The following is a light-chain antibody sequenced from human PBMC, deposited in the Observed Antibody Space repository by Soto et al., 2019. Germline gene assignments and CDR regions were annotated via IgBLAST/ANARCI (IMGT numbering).Light chain of an antibody. CDR2: GAS. Sequence: EIVLTQSPATLSVSPGERVTLSCRTSQSISSNLAWYQQKPGQAPRLLISGASTRATGIPARFIGSGSGTEFTLTISSLQSEDFVVYYCQQYSNWPLLSFGGGAKVDI. CDR3: QQYSNWPLLS. V-gene: IGKV3-15*01. J-gene: IGKJ4*01. CDR1: QSISSN.